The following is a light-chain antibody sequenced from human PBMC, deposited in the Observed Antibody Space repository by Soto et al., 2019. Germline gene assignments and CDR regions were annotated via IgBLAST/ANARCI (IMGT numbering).Light chain of an antibody. CDR1: QTIRSNY. CDR3: QQYGSSPWT. V-gene: IGKV3-20*01. CDR2: GAS. J-gene: IGKJ1*01. Sequence: ETVLTQSPGTLYLSPGERATLSCRASQTIRSNYLAWYRQTPGQAPRLLIYGASNRATGIADRFSGSGSGTDFTLIISRLGPEDFALYYCQQYGSSPWTFGQGTKVEIK.